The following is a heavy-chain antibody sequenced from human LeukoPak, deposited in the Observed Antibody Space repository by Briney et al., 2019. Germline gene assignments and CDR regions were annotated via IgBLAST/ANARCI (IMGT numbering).Heavy chain of an antibody. CDR2: ISGSGDAT. V-gene: IGHV3-23*01. CDR1: GFIFSHYA. J-gene: IGHJ4*02. Sequence: RGSLRLSCAVSGFIFSHYAMSWVRQAPGKGLEWVSSISGSGDATKYADSVMGRFTISRDNSKNTLSLQMNSLRAEDTAVYYCASSSRDGYNSLDYWGQGTLVTVSS. D-gene: IGHD5-24*01. CDR3: ASSSRDGYNSLDY.